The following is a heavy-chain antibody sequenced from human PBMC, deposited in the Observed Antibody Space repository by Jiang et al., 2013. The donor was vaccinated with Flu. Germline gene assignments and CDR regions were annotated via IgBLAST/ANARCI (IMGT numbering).Heavy chain of an antibody. Sequence: KVSGYTLTELSMHWVRQAPGKGLEWMGGFDPEDGETIYAQKFQGRFTISRDNSKNTLYLQMNSLRAEDTAVYYCARDPGYYDSSGYYPYYFDYWGQGTLVTVSS. V-gene: IGHV1-24*01. J-gene: IGHJ4*02. CDR2: FDPEDGET. CDR1: GYTLTELS. CDR3: ARDPGYYDSSGYYPYYFDY. D-gene: IGHD3-22*01.